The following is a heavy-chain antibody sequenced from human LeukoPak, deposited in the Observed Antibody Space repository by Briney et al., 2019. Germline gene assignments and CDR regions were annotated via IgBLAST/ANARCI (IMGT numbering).Heavy chain of an antibody. CDR3: ARLASGNDRDY. CDR2: TYYRSKRHN. V-gene: IGHV6-1*01. J-gene: IGHJ4*02. Sequence: SQTLSLTCAISGYSVSSNTAAWNWITQSPSGGLEWLGRTYYRSKRHNNYAASGKGRITIEPDTSKNQFSLQLNSVTPEDAAVYYCARLASGNDRDYWGQGTLVTVSS. CDR1: GYSVSSNTAA. D-gene: IGHD1-26*01.